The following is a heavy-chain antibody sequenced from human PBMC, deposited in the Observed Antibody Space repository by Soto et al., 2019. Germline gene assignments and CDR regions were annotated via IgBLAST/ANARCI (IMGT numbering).Heavy chain of an antibody. CDR2: IIPILGIA. D-gene: IGHD4-17*01. CDR1: GGTFSSYT. V-gene: IGHV1-69*02. Sequence: QVQLVQSGAEVKKPGSSVKVSCKASGGTFSSYTISWVRQAPGQGLEWMGRIIPILGIANYAQKFQGRVTITADKSTSTAYMELSSLRSEDTAVYYCARGGEVEGGDQRGVWGQGTLVTVSS. CDR3: ARGGEVEGGDQRGV. J-gene: IGHJ4*02.